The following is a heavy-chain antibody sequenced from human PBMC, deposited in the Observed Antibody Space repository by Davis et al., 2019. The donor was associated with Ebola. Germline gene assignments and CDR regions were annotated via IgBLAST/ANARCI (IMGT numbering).Heavy chain of an antibody. CDR2: LYYSGST. CDR3: ASHVLLWFGELLYPDNWFDP. Sequence: SETLSLTCTVSGGPISSYYWGRIRPPPGKGLEWIGRLYYSGSTYYNPPLKSRVTISVDTSKNQFSLKRSSVTAADTAVYYCASHVLLWFGELLYPDNWFDPCGQGTLVTVSS. V-gene: IGHV4-39*01. CDR1: GGPISSYY. D-gene: IGHD3-10*01. J-gene: IGHJ5*02.